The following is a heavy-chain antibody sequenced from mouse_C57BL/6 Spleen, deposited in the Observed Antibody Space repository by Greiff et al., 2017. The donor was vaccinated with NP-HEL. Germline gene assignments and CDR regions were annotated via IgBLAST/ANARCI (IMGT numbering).Heavy chain of an antibody. CDR3: ARIYYYGSSYFFYAMDY. CDR2: ISSGSSTI. CDR1: GFTFSDYG. V-gene: IGHV5-17*01. J-gene: IGHJ4*01. D-gene: IGHD1-1*01. Sequence: EVQLVESGGGLVKPGGSLKLSCAASGFTFSDYGMHWVRQAPEKGLEWVAYISSGSSTIYYADTVKGRFTISRDNAKNTLFLQMTSLRSEDTAMYYCARIYYYGSSYFFYAMDYWGQGTSVTVSS.